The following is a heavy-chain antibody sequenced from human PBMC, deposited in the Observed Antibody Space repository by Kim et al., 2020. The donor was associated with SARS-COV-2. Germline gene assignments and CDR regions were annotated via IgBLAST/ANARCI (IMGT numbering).Heavy chain of an antibody. Sequence: GGSLRLSCAASGFTFSSYSMNWVRQAPGKGLEWVSSISSSSSYIYYADSVKGRFTISRDNAKNSLYLQMNSLRAEDTAVYYCARGGSSMGYCSCGSFPNLTDYWGQGTLVTVSS. CDR2: ISSSSSYI. D-gene: IGHD2-15*01. J-gene: IGHJ4*02. CDR3: ARGGSSMGYCSCGSFPNLTDY. V-gene: IGHV3-21*01. CDR1: GFTFSSYS.